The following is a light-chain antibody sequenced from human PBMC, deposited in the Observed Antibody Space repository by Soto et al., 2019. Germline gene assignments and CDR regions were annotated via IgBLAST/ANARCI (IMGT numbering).Light chain of an antibody. J-gene: IGLJ1*01. CDR1: SSNIGAGYD. V-gene: IGLV1-40*01. CDR3: QSYDSSLSAPYV. Sequence: QCVLTQPPSVSGAAGQGVTISCTGSSSNIGAGYDVHWYQHLPGTAPKLLIYDNSNRPSGVPDRFSGSKSGTSASLAITGLQAEDEADYYCQSYDSSLSAPYVFGTGTKVTVL. CDR2: DNS.